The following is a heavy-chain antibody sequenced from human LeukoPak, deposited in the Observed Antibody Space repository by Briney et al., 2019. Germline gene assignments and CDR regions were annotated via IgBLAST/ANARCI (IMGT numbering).Heavy chain of an antibody. D-gene: IGHD6-19*01. Sequence: GASVKVSCKASGYIFSGYHMHWARQAPGQGLEWMGWINPKSGDTEYAQKFQGRVTLSTETSISTAFMELSRLTSDDTAVYYCGRVLDLVLGQWLPFWGQGTLVTVSS. CDR2: INPKSGDT. J-gene: IGHJ4*02. CDR3: GRVLDLVLGQWLPF. V-gene: IGHV1-2*02. CDR1: GYIFSGYH.